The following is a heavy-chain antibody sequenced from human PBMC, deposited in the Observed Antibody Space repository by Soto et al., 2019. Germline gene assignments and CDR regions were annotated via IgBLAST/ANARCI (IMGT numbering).Heavy chain of an antibody. D-gene: IGHD3-3*01. Sequence: NPSETLSLTCTVSGGSISSSSYYWGWIRQPPGKGLEWIGSIYYSGSTYYNPSLKSRVTISVDTSKNQFSLKLSSVTAADTAVYYCARRDYDFWSGYPKYYFDYSGQGTLVTVSS. CDR3: ARRDYDFWSGYPKYYFDY. CDR1: GGSISSSSYY. J-gene: IGHJ4*02. V-gene: IGHV4-39*01. CDR2: IYYSGST.